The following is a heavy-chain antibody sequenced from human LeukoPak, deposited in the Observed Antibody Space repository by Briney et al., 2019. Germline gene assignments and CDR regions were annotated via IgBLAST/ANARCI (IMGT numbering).Heavy chain of an antibody. Sequence: SXTLSLTCTVSGGSISSSSYYWGWIRQPPGKGLEWIGSIYYSGSTYYNPSLKSRVTISVDTSKNQFSLKLSSVTAADTAVYYCARRHNVGFDYWGQGTLVTVSS. CDR1: GGSISSSSYY. CDR2: IYYSGST. J-gene: IGHJ4*02. D-gene: IGHD1-14*01. V-gene: IGHV4-39*01. CDR3: ARRHNVGFDY.